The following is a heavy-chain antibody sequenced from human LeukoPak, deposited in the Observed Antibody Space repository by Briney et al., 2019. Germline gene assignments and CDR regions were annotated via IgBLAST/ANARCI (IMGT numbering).Heavy chain of an antibody. Sequence: QASETLSLTCTVSGDSISSGDYYWSWIRQPAGKGLEWIGRISSSGSTNYNPSLKSRVTISVDTSKNQFSLKLSSVTAADTAVYYCAREGSSWQFDYWGQGTLVTVSS. D-gene: IGHD6-13*01. V-gene: IGHV4-61*02. J-gene: IGHJ4*02. CDR1: GDSISSGDYY. CDR3: AREGSSWQFDY. CDR2: ISSSGST.